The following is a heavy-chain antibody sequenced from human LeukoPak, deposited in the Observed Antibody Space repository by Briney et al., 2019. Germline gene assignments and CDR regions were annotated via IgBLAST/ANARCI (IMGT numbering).Heavy chain of an antibody. CDR2: IGRNNGNT. V-gene: IGHV1-18*01. Sequence: ASVKVSCKASGYTFTNYGITWVRQAPGQGLEWMGWIGRNNGNTKFARKLQGRVTMTTDASTTTAYMELRSLRSDDTAVYFCARDRGDYYFDYWGQGTLVSVSS. CDR1: GYTFTNYG. J-gene: IGHJ4*02. D-gene: IGHD6-25*01. CDR3: ARDRGDYYFDY.